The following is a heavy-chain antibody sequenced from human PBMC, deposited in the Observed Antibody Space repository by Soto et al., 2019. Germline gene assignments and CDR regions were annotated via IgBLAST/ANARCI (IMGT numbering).Heavy chain of an antibody. CDR2: IRNTPYGGTT. D-gene: IGHD2-2*03. J-gene: IGHJ5*02. Sequence: GGSLRLSCNCSGFRFSEHAMTWVRQAPGKGLGWVGFIRNTPYGGTTDYAASVRGRFTISRDDSASIAYLQMNSLKTEDSGLYYCSRGSFGYYGPWGPGTLVTVSS. CDR1: GFRFSEHA. CDR3: SRGSFGYYGP. V-gene: IGHV3-49*04.